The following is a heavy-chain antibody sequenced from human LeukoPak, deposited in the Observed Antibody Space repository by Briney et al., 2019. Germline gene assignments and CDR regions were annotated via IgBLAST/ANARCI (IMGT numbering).Heavy chain of an antibody. CDR2: IYFSGTT. CDR3: ARRRAEGDSNGHYNWFDP. CDR1: GDSINAYY. D-gene: IGHD5-18*01. V-gene: IGHV4-59*08. J-gene: IGHJ5*02. Sequence: SETLSLTCTVSGDSINAYYWGWIRQPPGKGLEWIGYIYFSGTTKYNPSLESRVTISVDTSKNQFSLKLSSVTAADTAVYYCARRRAEGDSNGHYNWFDPWGQGILVTVSS.